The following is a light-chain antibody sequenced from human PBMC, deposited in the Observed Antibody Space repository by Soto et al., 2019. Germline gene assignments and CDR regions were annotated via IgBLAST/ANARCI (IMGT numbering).Light chain of an antibody. CDR2: DAS. J-gene: IGKJ1*01. CDR3: QQYDSYWT. V-gene: IGKV1-5*01. Sequence: DIQMTQSPSTLSASVGDRVTITCRASQSIRNLLAWYQQKPGKAPKVLIYDASSLESGVPSRFSGSGSGTEFTLTISSLQPDDLATYFCQQYDSYWTFGPGTKVEIK. CDR1: QSIRNL.